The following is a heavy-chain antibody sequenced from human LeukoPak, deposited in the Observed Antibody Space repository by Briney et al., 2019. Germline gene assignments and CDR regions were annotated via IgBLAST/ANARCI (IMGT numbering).Heavy chain of an antibody. J-gene: IGHJ4*02. CDR3: AKGTGTTEQFDY. CDR2: INPNSGGT. CDR1: GYTFTGYY. Sequence: ASVKVSCKASGYTFTGYYMHWVRQAPGQGLEWMGWINPNSGGTNYAQKFQGRVTMTRDTSISTAYMELNRLRSDDTAVYYCAKGTGTTEQFDYWGQGTLVTVSS. V-gene: IGHV1-2*02. D-gene: IGHD1-1*01.